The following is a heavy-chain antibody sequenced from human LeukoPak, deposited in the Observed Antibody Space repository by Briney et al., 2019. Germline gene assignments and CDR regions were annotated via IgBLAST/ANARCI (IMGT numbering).Heavy chain of an antibody. Sequence: GSLRLSCAASGFTFDDYGMSWVRQAPGKGLEWVSGINWNGGSTGYADSVKGRFTISRDSAKNSLYLQMNSLRAEDTALYYCRTYYYGSGREDAFDIWGQGTMVTVSS. J-gene: IGHJ3*02. CDR2: INWNGGST. CDR1: GFTFDDYG. CDR3: RTYYYGSGREDAFDI. V-gene: IGHV3-20*04. D-gene: IGHD3-10*01.